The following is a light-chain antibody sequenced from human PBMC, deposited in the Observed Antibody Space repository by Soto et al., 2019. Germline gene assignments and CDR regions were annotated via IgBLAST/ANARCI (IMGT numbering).Light chain of an antibody. CDR3: QQYNNWPPWT. CDR1: QSVGGE. J-gene: IGKJ1*01. Sequence: EVVMTQSPATLSLSPGERVTLSCRASQSVGGELAWYQQKPGQAPRLLISGASTRAAGIPARFSGSGSGTDFTLTISSLQSEDFAVYYCQQYNNWPPWTFGQGTKVDIK. CDR2: GAS. V-gene: IGKV3-15*01.